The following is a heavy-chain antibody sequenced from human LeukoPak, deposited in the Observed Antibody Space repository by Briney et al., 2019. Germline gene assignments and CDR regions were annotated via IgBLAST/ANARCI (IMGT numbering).Heavy chain of an antibody. Sequence: ASVTVSCTSSGYTFTVYYIHWVRQAPGQGLERMGWINPNSGGTNYAQNFQGRVTMTRDTSTSTAHLELSRLRSDDTAVYYCARRLGAGTSLGYWGQGTLVTVFS. J-gene: IGHJ4*02. CDR1: GYTFTVYY. CDR2: INPNSGGT. CDR3: ARRLGAGTSLGY. V-gene: IGHV1-2*02. D-gene: IGHD1-1*01.